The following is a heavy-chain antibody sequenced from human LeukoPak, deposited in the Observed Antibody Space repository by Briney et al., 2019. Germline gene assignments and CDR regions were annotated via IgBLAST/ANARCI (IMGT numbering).Heavy chain of an antibody. CDR2: ISGSGGGT. Sequence: GGSLRLSCAASGFTFSSYWMHWVRQAPGKGLDWVSVISGSGGGTYYADSVKGRFTISRDNSKNTLYLQMNSLRAEDTAVYYCAKGGSSIAARRYYYGMDVWGQGTTVTVSS. CDR1: GFTFSSYW. CDR3: AKGGSSIAARRYYYGMDV. J-gene: IGHJ6*02. V-gene: IGHV3-23*01. D-gene: IGHD6-6*01.